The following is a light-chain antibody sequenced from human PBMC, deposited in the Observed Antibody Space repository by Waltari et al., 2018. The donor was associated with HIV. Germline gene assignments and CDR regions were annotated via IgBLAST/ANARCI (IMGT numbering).Light chain of an antibody. CDR3: GTWDSGLSTGGV. CDR1: RPNIGHKY. V-gene: IGLV1-51*02. J-gene: IGLJ3*02. CDR2: END. Sequence: QSVLTQPPSVSAAPGQKDTIPCSGTRPNIGHKYVTWYRQLPGTAPKLLIYENDKRPSGIPDRFSGSKSGTSATLGITGLQTGDEAHYYCGTWDSGLSTGGVFGGGTKLTVL.